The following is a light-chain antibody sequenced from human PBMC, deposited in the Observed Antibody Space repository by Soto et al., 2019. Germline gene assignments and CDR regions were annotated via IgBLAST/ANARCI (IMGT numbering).Light chain of an antibody. CDR3: LQHDTYPLT. Sequence: DIQMTQSPSSLSASVGDRVTITCRARQGIRNHLLGWYQQKPGKAPKWLIYNAFSLQSGVPSRFRGRGSRTEVPLTISSLQPEDFATYYCLQHDTYPLTFGQGTKVEI. CDR2: NAF. CDR1: QGIRNH. J-gene: IGKJ1*01. V-gene: IGKV1-17*01.